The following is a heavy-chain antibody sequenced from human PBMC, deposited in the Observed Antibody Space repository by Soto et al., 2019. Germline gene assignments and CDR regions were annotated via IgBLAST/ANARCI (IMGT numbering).Heavy chain of an antibody. CDR1: GGSISSYY. Sequence: LSLTCTVSGGSISSYYWSWIRQPPGKGLEWIGYIYYSGSTNYNPSLKSRVTISVDTSKNQFSLKLSSVTAADTAVYYCARDQGIAAAGPVRTYYYYGMDVWGQGTTVTVSS. CDR2: IYYSGST. J-gene: IGHJ6*02. D-gene: IGHD6-13*01. V-gene: IGHV4-59*01. CDR3: ARDQGIAAAGPVRTYYYYGMDV.